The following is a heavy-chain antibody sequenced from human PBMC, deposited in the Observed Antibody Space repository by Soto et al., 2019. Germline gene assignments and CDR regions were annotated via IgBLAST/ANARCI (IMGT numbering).Heavy chain of an antibody. CDR2: TYYRSKWYN. J-gene: IGHJ6*02. CDR1: GDSVSSNSAA. D-gene: IGHD3-10*01. Sequence: SQTLSLTCAISGDSVSSNSAAWNWIRQSPSRGLEWLGRTYYRSKWYNDYAVSVKSRITINPDTSKNQFSLQLNSVTPEDTAVYYCARGVTMVRGGNYYYGMDVWGQGTTVTVSS. V-gene: IGHV6-1*01. CDR3: ARGVTMVRGGNYYYGMDV.